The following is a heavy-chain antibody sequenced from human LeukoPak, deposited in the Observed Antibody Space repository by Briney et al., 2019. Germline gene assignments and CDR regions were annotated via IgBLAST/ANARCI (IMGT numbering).Heavy chain of an antibody. Sequence: GGSLRLSCTASGFPFYSYWMTWVRQTPGKGLEWVANIRHDGSTKYYVDSVKGRFTISRDNAMNSLYLQMDSLRVEDTAIYYCARSVPYGSTWYGRSDCWGQGTQVTVSS. CDR2: IRHDGSTK. J-gene: IGHJ4*02. CDR3: ARSVPYGSTWYGRSDC. D-gene: IGHD6-13*01. V-gene: IGHV3-7*03. CDR1: GFPFYSYW.